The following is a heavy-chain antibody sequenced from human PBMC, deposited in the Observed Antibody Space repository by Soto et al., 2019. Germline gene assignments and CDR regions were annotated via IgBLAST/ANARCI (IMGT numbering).Heavy chain of an antibody. J-gene: IGHJ4*02. CDR1: GLTFINYW. CDR3: SAHSGTYPTY. CDR2: IKPDGSES. D-gene: IGHD1-26*01. V-gene: IGHV3-7*01. Sequence: GGSLRLSCATSGLTFINYWMNWVRQAPGKGLEWVGNIKPDGSESYYVDSLKGRFTISRDNAKNLLYLLMNNLRADDTAVYYCSAHSGTYPTYWGLGTLVTVSS.